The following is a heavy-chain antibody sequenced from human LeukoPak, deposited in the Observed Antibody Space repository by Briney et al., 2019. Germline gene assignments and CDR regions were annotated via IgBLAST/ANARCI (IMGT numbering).Heavy chain of an antibody. CDR3: ATRPVRCGEVLACDWFDP. CDR2: FDPKDGET. D-gene: IGHD3-10*01. J-gene: IGHJ5*02. CDR1: GYTLTELS. Sequence: GASVKVSCKVSGYTLTELSMHWVRQAPGKGLEWMGGFDPKDGETIYAQKFRGRVTMTEDTSTDTAYMELSSLRSEDTAVYYCATRPVRCGEVLACDWFDPWGQGTLVTVSS. V-gene: IGHV1-24*01.